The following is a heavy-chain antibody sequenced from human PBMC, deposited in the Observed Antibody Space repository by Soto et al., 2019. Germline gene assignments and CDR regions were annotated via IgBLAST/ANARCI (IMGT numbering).Heavy chain of an antibody. CDR2: FTGVIGTT. CDR1: GFTVSTYG. D-gene: IGHD1-1*01. V-gene: IGHV3-23*01. J-gene: IGHJ4*02. Sequence: EVQLLESGGGLVQPGGSLRLSCAASGFTVSTYGVTWVRQAPGKGLEWVSGFTGVIGTTHYADSVKGRFTITRHNSNNTVYLQMNSLRVEDTAVYYCARWNGYGDYWGRGTLVTVSS. CDR3: ARWNGYGDY.